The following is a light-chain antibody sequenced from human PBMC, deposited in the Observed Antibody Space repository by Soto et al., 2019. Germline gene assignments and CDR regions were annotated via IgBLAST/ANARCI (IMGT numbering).Light chain of an antibody. V-gene: IGKV1D-12*01. J-gene: IGKJ1*01. CDR2: SAS. Sequence: AWYQQKPGKAPNLLIFSASALHRGVPPRFSGSGSGTAFTLTVSSLQPEDFAIYYCQQADSFPWTFGQGTKVDIK. CDR3: QQADSFPWT.